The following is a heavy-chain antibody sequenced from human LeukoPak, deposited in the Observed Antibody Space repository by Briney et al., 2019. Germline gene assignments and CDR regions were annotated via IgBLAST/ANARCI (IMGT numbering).Heavy chain of an antibody. V-gene: IGHV3-30-3*01. Sequence: GGSLRLSCAASGFTFSSYAMHWVRQAPGKGLEWVASISYDGSNKYYADSLKGRFTISRDNSKKTLYLQMNSLRAEDSAVYYCAKDGDLYGHADYWGQGALVTVSS. CDR1: GFTFSSYA. J-gene: IGHJ4*02. CDR2: ISYDGSNK. D-gene: IGHD4-17*01. CDR3: AKDGDLYGHADY.